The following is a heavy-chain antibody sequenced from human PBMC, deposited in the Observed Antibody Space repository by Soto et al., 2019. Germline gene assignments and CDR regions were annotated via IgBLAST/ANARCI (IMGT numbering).Heavy chain of an antibody. V-gene: IGHV4-34*01. J-gene: IGHJ6*01. Sequence: PSETLSLTCAVYGGSFSGYYWSCIRQPPGKGLECIVEINHSGSTNYNPSLKSRVTISVDTSNNQFSLKLSSVTAAETAVYDCARRGDYYGSGSYWDYYYYGMYVWGQGTTVNVS. CDR2: INHSGST. CDR1: GGSFSGYY. CDR3: ARRGDYYGSGSYWDYYYYGMYV. D-gene: IGHD3-10*01.